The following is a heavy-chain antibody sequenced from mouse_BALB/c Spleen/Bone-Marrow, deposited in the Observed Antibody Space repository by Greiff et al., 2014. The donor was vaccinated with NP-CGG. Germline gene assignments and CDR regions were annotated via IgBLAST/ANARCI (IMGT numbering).Heavy chain of an antibody. D-gene: IGHD2-12*01. Sequence: EVQLVESGPELVKHGASVKISCKASGYTFTDYNMHWVKQSHGKSLEWIGYIYPYNGGTVYKQKFKSKATLTVDNSSSTANMELRSLTSEDSAVYYCARGGAYCYDLGLAYWGQGTLVTVSA. CDR3: ARGGAYCYDLGLAY. CDR1: GYTFTDYN. J-gene: IGHJ3*01. CDR2: IYPYNGGT. V-gene: IGHV1S29*02.